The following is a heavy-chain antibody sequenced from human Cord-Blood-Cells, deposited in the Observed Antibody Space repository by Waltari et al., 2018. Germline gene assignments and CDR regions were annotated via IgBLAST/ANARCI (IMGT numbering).Heavy chain of an antibody. J-gene: IGHJ2*01. D-gene: IGHD6-13*01. Sequence: QVQLQESGPGLVKPSETLSLTCTVSGGSLSSYYWSWLRQPPGKGLEWIGYIYYSGSTNYNPSLKSRVTISVDTSKNQFSLKLSSVTAADTAVYYCARRETGYSSSWYWYFDLWGRGTLVTVSS. CDR3: ARRETGYSSSWYWYFDL. CDR2: IYYSGST. CDR1: GGSLSSYY. V-gene: IGHV4-59*08.